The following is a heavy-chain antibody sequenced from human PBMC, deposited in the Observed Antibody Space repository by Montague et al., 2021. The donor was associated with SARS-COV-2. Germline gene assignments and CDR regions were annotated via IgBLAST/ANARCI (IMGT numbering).Heavy chain of an antibody. V-gene: IGHV4-4*07. J-gene: IGHJ4*02. CDR2: IYTSGTLSGNT. D-gene: IGHD1-26*01. CDR3: ARVGGSYSAGIDY. CDR1: GGSISGYY. Sequence: SETLSLTSTVSGGSISGYYWAWVRQPAGKGLEWIGRIYTSGTLSGNTNYNPSLKSRVTLSVDMSKNQFSLKLNSVTAADTAVYYCARVGGSYSAGIDYWGQGTLVTVSS.